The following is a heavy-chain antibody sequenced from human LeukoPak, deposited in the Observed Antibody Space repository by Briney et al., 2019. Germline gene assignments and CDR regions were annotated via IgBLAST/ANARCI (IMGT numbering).Heavy chain of an antibody. CDR2: INAGNGNT. CDR3: ARREVKPIPAYYGMDV. V-gene: IGHV1-3*01. J-gene: IGHJ6*02. D-gene: IGHD2-2*02. Sequence: GASVKVSCKASGYTFTSYAMHWVRQAPGQRLEWMGWINAGNGNTKYSQKFQGRVTMTRNTSISTAYMELSSLRSEDTAVYYCARREVKPIPAYYGMDVWGQGTTVTVSS. CDR1: GYTFTSYA.